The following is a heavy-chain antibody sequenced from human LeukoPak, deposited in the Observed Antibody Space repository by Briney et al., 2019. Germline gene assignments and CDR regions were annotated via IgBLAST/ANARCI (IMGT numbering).Heavy chain of an antibody. CDR3: ARAGRITTFPTLNWFDP. CDR1: GVSISSSNSY. D-gene: IGHD3-3*01. J-gene: IGHJ5*02. Sequence: PSETLSLTCAVSGVSISSSNSYWGWIRQPPGKGLEWIGSIYYSGNTYYNASLKSRVTISVDTSKNQFSLKLSSVTAADTAVYYCARAGRITTFPTLNWFDPWGQGTLVTVSS. CDR2: IYYSGNT. V-gene: IGHV4-39*01.